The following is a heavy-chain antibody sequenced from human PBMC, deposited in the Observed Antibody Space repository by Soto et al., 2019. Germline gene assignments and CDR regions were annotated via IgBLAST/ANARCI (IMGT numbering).Heavy chain of an antibody. Sequence: QVQLVESGGGVVQPATSLRLSCVGSGFTFRSFVIHWVRQAPGKGLEWVALTSYDGSNKYYDDSVKGRFTISRDNSRNAVDLQMDSLRLEDTALYYCARWGTTGGLDVWGQGTLVSVSS. J-gene: IGHJ4*02. CDR1: GFTFRSFV. V-gene: IGHV3-30*19. D-gene: IGHD3-16*01. CDR2: TSYDGSNK. CDR3: ARWGTTGGLDV.